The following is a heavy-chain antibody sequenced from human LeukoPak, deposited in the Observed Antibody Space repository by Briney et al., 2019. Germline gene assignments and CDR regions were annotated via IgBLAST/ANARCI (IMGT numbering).Heavy chain of an antibody. CDR3: AKEGYYDILTGYYNLYYFDY. V-gene: IGHV3-66*01. CDR1: GFTVSSNY. D-gene: IGHD3-9*01. CDR2: ICSGGST. Sequence: GGSLRLSCAASGFTVSSNYMSWVRQAPGKGLEWVSVICSGGSTYYADSVKGRFTISRDNSKNTLYLQMNSLRAEDTAVYYCAKEGYYDILTGYYNLYYFDYWGQGTLVTVSS. J-gene: IGHJ4*02.